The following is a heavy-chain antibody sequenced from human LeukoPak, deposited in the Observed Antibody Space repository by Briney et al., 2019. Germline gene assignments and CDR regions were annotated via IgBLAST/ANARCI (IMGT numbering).Heavy chain of an antibody. V-gene: IGHV3-64*01. CDR2: ISSNGGST. Sequence: GGSLRLSCAASGFTFSSYAMHWVRQAPGKGLEYVSAISSNGGSTYYANSVKSRFTISRDNSKNTLYLQMGSLRAEDMAVYYCARDRYSNLDYWGQGTLVTVSS. CDR3: ARDRYSNLDY. J-gene: IGHJ4*02. CDR1: GFTFSSYA. D-gene: IGHD4-11*01.